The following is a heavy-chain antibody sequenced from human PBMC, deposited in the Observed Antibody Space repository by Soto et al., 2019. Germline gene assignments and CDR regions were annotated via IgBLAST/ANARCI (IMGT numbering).Heavy chain of an antibody. CDR1: GGSISNDF. V-gene: IGHV4-59*01. CDR2: IFNSWST. Sequence: QVQLQESGPGLVKSSETLSLTCRVSGGSISNDFWSWIRQPPGKGLEWIGYIFNSWSTIYIPSLKSRVTLTLDTSKNQFSLRLGSETVADTAIYYCARGQEPYYVDVWGKGTTVTVSS. J-gene: IGHJ6*03. CDR3: ARGQEPYYVDV.